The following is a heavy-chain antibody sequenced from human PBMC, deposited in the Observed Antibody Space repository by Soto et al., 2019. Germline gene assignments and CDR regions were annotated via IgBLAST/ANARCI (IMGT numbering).Heavy chain of an antibody. Sequence: QVQLVQSGAEVKKPGSSVKVSCKASGGTFSRYSITWVRQAPGHGLEWIGRIIPIFGIASYAQKFQGRVTFTEDESTSTAYMELSSLRADDTAVYYCAREDRDRECGLVPAAIDGMDVWGQGTTVTVSS. J-gene: IGHJ6*02. D-gene: IGHD2-2*01. CDR3: AREDRDRECGLVPAAIDGMDV. V-gene: IGHV1-69*08. CDR1: GGTFSRYS. CDR2: IIPIFGIA.